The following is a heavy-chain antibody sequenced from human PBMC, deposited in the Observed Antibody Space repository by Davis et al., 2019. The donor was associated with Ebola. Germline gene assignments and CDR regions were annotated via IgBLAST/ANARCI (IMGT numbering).Heavy chain of an antibody. D-gene: IGHD2-2*01. J-gene: IGHJ5*02. CDR3: ARDSRYCSSTSCSNWFDP. CDR1: GFTFSSYS. CDR2: ISSSSSYI. V-gene: IGHV3-21*01. Sequence: GESLKISCAASGFTFSSYSMNWVRQAPGKGLEWVSSISSSSSYIYYADSVKGRFTISRDNAKNSLYLQMNSLRAEDAAVYYCARDSRYCSSTSCSNWFDPWGQGTLVTASS.